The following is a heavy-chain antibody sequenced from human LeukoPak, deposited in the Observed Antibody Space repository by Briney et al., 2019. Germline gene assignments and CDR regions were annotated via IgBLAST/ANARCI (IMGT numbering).Heavy chain of an antibody. CDR2: IYYSGST. V-gene: IGHV4-39*01. CDR1: GGSISSSSYY. Sequence: PSETLSLTCTVSGGSISSSSYYWGWIRQPPGKGLEWIGSIYYSGSTYYNPSLKSRVTISVNTSKNQFSLKLSSVTAADTAVHYCARTRRDGYYFDYWGQGTLVTVSS. D-gene: IGHD5-24*01. J-gene: IGHJ4*02. CDR3: ARTRRDGYYFDY.